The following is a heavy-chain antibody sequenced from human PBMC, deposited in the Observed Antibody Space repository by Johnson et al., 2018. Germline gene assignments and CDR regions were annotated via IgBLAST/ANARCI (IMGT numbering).Heavy chain of an antibody. CDR2: ISFDGSKK. CDR1: GFTFSTYG. J-gene: IGHJ3*02. Sequence: QVQLVESGGGVVQPGRSLRLSCAASGFTFSTYGMNWVRQAPGKGLEWVAVISFDGSKKYYADSVKGRFTISRDNSKKTLYLQMNSLRAEDPAVYYCAKPEPNHDAFESWGQGTMVTVSS. CDR3: AKPEPNHDAFES. V-gene: IGHV3-30*18. D-gene: IGHD1-14*01.